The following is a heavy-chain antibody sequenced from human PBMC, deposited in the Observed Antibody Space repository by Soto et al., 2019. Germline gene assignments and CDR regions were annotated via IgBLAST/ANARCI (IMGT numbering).Heavy chain of an antibody. CDR1: GDTFTSFG. CDR2: IIPLLNTA. D-gene: IGHD3-22*01. CDR3: VRNRYYYDKNAYSQNLDY. Sequence: QVQLVQSGAEVKKPGSSVKVSCKASGDTFTSFGITWVRQAPGQGLEWVGGIIPLLNTANYAQNLQGRVAITVEESTNTAYMELISLRSEDTAVYYCVRNRYYYDKNAYSQNLDYLGQGTLVTVSS. V-gene: IGHV1-69*01. J-gene: IGHJ4*02.